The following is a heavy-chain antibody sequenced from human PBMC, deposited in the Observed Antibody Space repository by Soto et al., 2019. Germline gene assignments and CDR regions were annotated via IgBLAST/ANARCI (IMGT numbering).Heavy chain of an antibody. Sequence: GASVKVSCKASGYTFTGYYMHWVRQAPGQGLEWMGWINPNSGGTNYAQKFQGWVTMTRDTSISTAYMELSRLRSDDTAVYYCAREGITMVRGVNGMDVWGQGTTVTVSS. J-gene: IGHJ6*02. CDR1: GYTFTGYY. CDR3: AREGITMVRGVNGMDV. CDR2: INPNSGGT. V-gene: IGHV1-2*04. D-gene: IGHD3-10*01.